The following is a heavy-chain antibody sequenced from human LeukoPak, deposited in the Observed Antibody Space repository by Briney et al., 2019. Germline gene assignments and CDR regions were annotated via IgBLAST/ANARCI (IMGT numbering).Heavy chain of an antibody. D-gene: IGHD4-17*01. J-gene: IGHJ4*02. V-gene: IGHV3-30*04. CDR3: AKDYDGDYGDYAGYYFDY. CDR1: GFTFSTYA. Sequence: GGSLRLSCAASGFTFSTYAMHWVRQAPGKGLEWVAVISYDGSSKYYADSVKGRFTISRDNSKNTLYLQMNSLRAEDTAVYYCAKDYDGDYGDYAGYYFDYWGQGTLVTVSS. CDR2: ISYDGSSK.